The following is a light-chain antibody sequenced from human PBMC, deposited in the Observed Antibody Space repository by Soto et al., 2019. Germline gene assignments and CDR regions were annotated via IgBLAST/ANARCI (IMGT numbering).Light chain of an antibody. J-gene: IGKJ1*01. CDR2: GAS. V-gene: IGKV3-20*01. Sequence: EIVLTPSPGTLSLSPVERATLSCRASQSVSSSYLAWYQQKPGQAPRLLIYGASSRATGIPDRFSGSGSGTDFTLTISRLEPEDFAVYYCQQYGSSPETVGQGTQ. CDR3: QQYGSSPET. CDR1: QSVSSSY.